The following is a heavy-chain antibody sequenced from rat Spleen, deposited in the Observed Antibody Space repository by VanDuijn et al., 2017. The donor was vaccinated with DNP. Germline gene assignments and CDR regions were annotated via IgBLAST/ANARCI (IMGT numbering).Heavy chain of an antibody. Sequence: EVQLVESGGGLVQPGRSLKLSCTASGFTFSNYGMAWVRQAPTKGLEWVASISTGGGTTYYRDSVKGRFTISRDNAKSTLYLQMNSLRSEDMATYYCARWNSGHFDYWGQGVMVPVSS. CDR2: ISTGGGTT. CDR1: GFTFSNYG. J-gene: IGHJ2*01. D-gene: IGHD4-3*01. V-gene: IGHV5S13*01. CDR3: ARWNSGHFDY.